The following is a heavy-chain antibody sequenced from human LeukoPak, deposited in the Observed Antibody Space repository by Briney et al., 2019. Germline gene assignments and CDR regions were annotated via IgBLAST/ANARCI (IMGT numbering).Heavy chain of an antibody. J-gene: IGHJ5*02. V-gene: IGHV3-23*01. Sequence: GGSLRLSCGASGFTFSSYAMSWVRQAPGKGLEWVSSISGSGGSTYYADSVKGRFTISRDNSKNTLYLQMNSLRAEDTAVYYCAKRAVPTAVTPWFDPWGQGTLVIVSS. D-gene: IGHD2-15*01. CDR3: AKRAVPTAVTPWFDP. CDR2: ISGSGGST. CDR1: GFTFSSYA.